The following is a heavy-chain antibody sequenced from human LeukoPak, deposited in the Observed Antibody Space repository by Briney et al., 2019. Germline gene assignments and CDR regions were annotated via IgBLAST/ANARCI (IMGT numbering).Heavy chain of an antibody. V-gene: IGHV4-31*03. CDR3: ARAIQTTVVTPWPIDAFDI. D-gene: IGHD4-23*01. J-gene: IGHJ3*02. CDR1: GGSISSGGYY. CDR2: IYYSGST. Sequence: PSETLSLTCTVSGGSISSGGYYWSWIRQHPGKGLEWIGYIYYSGSTYYNPSLKSRVTISVDTSKNQFSLKLSSVTAADTAVYYCARAIQTTVVTPWPIDAFDIWGQGTMVTVSS.